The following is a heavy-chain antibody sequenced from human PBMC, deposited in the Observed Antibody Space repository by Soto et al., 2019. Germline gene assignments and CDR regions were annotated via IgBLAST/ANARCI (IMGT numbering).Heavy chain of an antibody. J-gene: IGHJ6*03. D-gene: IGHD2-2*01. Sequence: GGSLRLSCVASGFIFSSQWMNWVRQTPGKGLEWVSYIKSDSRDIYYADSVQGRFTISRDNAKNSLYLHMNSLRAEDTAVYYCARVRSSSINTYYYYMDLWGKGTTVTVSS. V-gene: IGHV3-48*01. CDR2: IKSDSRDI. CDR3: ARVRSSSINTYYYYMDL. CDR1: GFIFSSQW.